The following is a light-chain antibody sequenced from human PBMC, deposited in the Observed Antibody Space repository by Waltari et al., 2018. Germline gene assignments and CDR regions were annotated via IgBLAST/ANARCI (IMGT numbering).Light chain of an antibody. Sequence: SYELTQPPSVSVSPGQTARITCSGDAVPKQSVNWYQQKPGQAPVQVIYKDTERPSGMPERFSGSSSGTTVTLTISGVQAEEEADYYCQSADSVADVIFGGGTKLTVL. V-gene: IGLV3-25*02. CDR1: AVPKQS. CDR3: QSADSVADVI. J-gene: IGLJ2*01. CDR2: KDT.